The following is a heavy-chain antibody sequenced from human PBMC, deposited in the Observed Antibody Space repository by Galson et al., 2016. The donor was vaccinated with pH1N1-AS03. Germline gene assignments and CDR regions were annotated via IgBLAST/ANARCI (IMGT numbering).Heavy chain of an antibody. Sequence: SVKVSCKASGYSFIDFAVHWVRQAPGQRLEWMGWIKGGNVNTEYSQKFQGRVTITRDTSASTAYMKLSSLRSEDTAVYYWARAETYYDHFFDYWGQGTLVTVSS. V-gene: IGHV1-3*01. CDR1: GYSFIDFA. CDR2: IKGGNVNT. CDR3: ARAETYYDHFFDY. D-gene: IGHD3-22*01. J-gene: IGHJ4*02.